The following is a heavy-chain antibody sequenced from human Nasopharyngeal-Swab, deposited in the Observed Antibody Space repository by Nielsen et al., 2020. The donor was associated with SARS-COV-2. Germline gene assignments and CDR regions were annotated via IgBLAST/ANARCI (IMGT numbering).Heavy chain of an antibody. V-gene: IGHV3-23*03. CDR2: IYSGGSST. CDR3: AKDLRVDY. Sequence: GALKISCAASGFTFSSYAMSWVRQAPGKGLEWVSVIYSGGSSTYYADSVKGRFTISRDNSKNTLYLQMNSLRAEDTAVYYCAKDLRVDYWGQGTLVTVSS. CDR1: GFTFSSYA. J-gene: IGHJ4*02.